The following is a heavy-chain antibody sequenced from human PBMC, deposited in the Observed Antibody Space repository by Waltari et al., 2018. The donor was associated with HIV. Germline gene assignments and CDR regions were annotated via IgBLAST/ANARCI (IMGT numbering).Heavy chain of an antibody. CDR3: ARHRGYRGATPDYFDY. J-gene: IGHJ4*02. CDR1: GGSISRYY. Sequence: QVQLQASGPGLVQPSATLSLPSTVSGGSISRYYWRWILHPPGKGLEWIGYISYSGSTNYNPSLKSRVTISVDTSKNQFSLKLSSVTAADTAVYYCARHRGYRGATPDYFDYWGQGTLVTVSS. D-gene: IGHD1-26*01. CDR2: ISYSGST. V-gene: IGHV4-59*08.